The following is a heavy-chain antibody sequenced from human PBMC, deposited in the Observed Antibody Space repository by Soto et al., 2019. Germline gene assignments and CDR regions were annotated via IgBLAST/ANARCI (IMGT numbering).Heavy chain of an antibody. CDR2: IYYSGST. J-gene: IGHJ5*02. CDR1: GDSVTSGSYY. V-gene: IGHV4-61*01. D-gene: IGHD1-26*01. Sequence: SETLSLTCIVSGDSVTSGSYYWTWLRQPPGKGLEWIGYIYYSGSTNYNPSLKSRVTISVDTSKNQFSLKLSSVTAADTAVYYCARSIVGATWWFDPWGQGTLVTVSS. CDR3: ARSIVGATWWFDP.